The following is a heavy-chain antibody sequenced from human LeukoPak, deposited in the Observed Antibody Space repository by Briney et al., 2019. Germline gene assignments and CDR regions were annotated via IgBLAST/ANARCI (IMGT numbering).Heavy chain of an antibody. CDR1: GGSISSYY. J-gene: IGHJ4*02. Sequence: SETLSLTCTVSGGSISSYYWSWIRQPPGKGLEWIGYIYYSGSTNYNPSLKSRVTISVDTSKNQFSLKLSSVTAADTAVYYCARGTATLGYWGQGTLVTVSS. D-gene: IGHD5-18*01. CDR3: ARGTATLGY. CDR2: IYYSGST. V-gene: IGHV4-59*08.